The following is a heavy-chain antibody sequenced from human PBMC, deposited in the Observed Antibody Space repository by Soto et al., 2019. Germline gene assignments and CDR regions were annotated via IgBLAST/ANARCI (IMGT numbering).Heavy chain of an antibody. V-gene: IGHV4-4*02. Sequence: QVQLQESGPGLVTPSGTLSLTCAVSGGSISSSYWWNWVRQPPGKGLEWIGKIYHSGSTNYNPSLKNRVTISVDKSNNQFSLRLSSVTAADTAVYFCVTSLNYDFWRDGGRLYYFDYWGQGTLVTVSS. D-gene: IGHD3-3*01. CDR1: GGSISSSYW. J-gene: IGHJ4*02. CDR3: VTSLNYDFWRDGGRLYYFDY. CDR2: IYHSGST.